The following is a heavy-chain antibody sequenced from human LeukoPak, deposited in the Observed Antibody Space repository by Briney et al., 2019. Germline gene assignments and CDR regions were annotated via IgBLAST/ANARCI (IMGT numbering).Heavy chain of an antibody. CDR3: ARDDFLYGIDY. V-gene: IGHV3-30*04. CDR1: GFTFSSYA. D-gene: IGHD2/OR15-2a*01. J-gene: IGHJ4*02. Sequence: PGGSLRLSCAASGFTFSSYAMHWVRQAPGKGLEWVAVISYDGSNKYYADSVKGRFTISRDNSKNTLYLQMNSLRAEDAAVYYCARDDFLYGIDYWGQGTLVTVSS. CDR2: ISYDGSNK.